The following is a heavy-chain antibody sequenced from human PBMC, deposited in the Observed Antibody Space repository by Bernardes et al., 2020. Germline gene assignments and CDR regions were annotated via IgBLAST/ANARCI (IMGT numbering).Heavy chain of an antibody. CDR3: ARDEGPYYDSSGYYY. V-gene: IGHV3-7*01. J-gene: IGHJ4*02. Sequence: GGSLRLSCAASGFTFSSYWMSWVRQAPGKGLEWVANIKQAGSEKYYVDSVKGRFTISRDNAKNSLYLQMNSLRAEDTAVYYCARDEGPYYDSSGYYYWGQGTLVTVSS. CDR2: IKQAGSEK. D-gene: IGHD3-22*01. CDR1: GFTFSSYW.